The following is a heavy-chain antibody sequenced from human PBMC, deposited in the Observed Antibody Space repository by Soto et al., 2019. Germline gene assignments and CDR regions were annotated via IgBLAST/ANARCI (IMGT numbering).Heavy chain of an antibody. CDR2: IDNSGGIT. D-gene: IGHD5-18*01. CDR3: AKGGYNYGFLFDC. V-gene: IGHV3-23*05. Sequence: GSLRLSCAASGFTFSTYAMSWVRQAPGKGLEWVSTIDNSGGITYYADSVKGRFTISRDNSKDTLYLQMNSLRAEDTAVYYCAKGGYNYGFLFDCWGQGTLVTVSS. CDR1: GFTFSTYA. J-gene: IGHJ4*02.